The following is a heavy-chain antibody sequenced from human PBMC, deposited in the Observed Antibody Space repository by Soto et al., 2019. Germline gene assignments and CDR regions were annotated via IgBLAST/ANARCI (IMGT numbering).Heavy chain of an antibody. CDR1: GFTFSSYA. V-gene: IGHV3-23*01. J-gene: IGHJ5*02. D-gene: IGHD3-22*01. Sequence: GSLRLSCAASGFTFSSYAMSWVRQAPGKGLEWVSAISGSGGSTYYADSVKGRFTISRDNSKNTLYLQMNSLRAEDTAVYYCAGTTYYYDSSGYLVASWFDPWGQGTLVTVSS. CDR2: ISGSGGST. CDR3: AGTTYYYDSSGYLVASWFDP.